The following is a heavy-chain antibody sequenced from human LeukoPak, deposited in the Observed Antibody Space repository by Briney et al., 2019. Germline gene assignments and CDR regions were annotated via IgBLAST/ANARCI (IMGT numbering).Heavy chain of an antibody. CDR3: ARNRGYYERTAYYLTVGSDWYFDL. V-gene: IGHV4-61*08. CDR2: IYYSGST. J-gene: IGHJ2*01. CDR1: GGSISSGGYY. Sequence: PSETLSLTCTVSGGSISSGGYYWSWIRQAPGKGLEWIGYIYYSGSTTYNPSLRSRVTVSVDTSQNQFSMQLRSVTAADTAVYYCARNRGYYERTAYYLTVGSDWYFDLWGRGTLVTVSS. D-gene: IGHD3-22*01.